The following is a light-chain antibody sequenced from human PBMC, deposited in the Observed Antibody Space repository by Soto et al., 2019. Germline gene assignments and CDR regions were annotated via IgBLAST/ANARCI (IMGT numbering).Light chain of an antibody. V-gene: IGKV1-5*03. J-gene: IGKJ1*01. Sequence: DFQMTQCPPTLSPSAGARVTITCRARDSIISCVAGDPQQQGKAPKLLMYKVTSLERGVPSRCSGSGSGTEFTLTISSLQPDDFATYYCQQYNSYSWTFGQGAKVDIK. CDR3: QQYNSYSWT. CDR1: DSIISC. CDR2: KVT.